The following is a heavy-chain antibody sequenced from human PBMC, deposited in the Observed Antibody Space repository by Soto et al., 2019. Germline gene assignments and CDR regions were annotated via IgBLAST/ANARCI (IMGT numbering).Heavy chain of an antibody. Sequence: GGSLRLSCAASGFTFSSYAMSWVRQAPGKGLEWVSAISGSGGSTYYADSVKGRFTISRDNSKNTLYLQMNSLRAEDAAVYYCAKGQLELPQSFDYWGQGTLVTVSS. CDR3: AKGQLELPQSFDY. CDR2: ISGSGGST. D-gene: IGHD1-7*01. J-gene: IGHJ4*02. CDR1: GFTFSSYA. V-gene: IGHV3-23*01.